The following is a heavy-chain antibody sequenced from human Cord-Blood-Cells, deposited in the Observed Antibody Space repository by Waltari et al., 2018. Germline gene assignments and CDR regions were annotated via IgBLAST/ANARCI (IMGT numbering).Heavy chain of an antibody. V-gene: IGHV4-34*01. D-gene: IGHD5-18*01. Sequence: QVQLQQWGAGLLKPSETPSLTCAVYGGSFSGYYWSWIRPPPGKGLEWIGEINHSGSTTSNPPPKSRVTISVDTSKNQFSLKLSSVTAADTAVYYCARGQLWAAPDYWGQGTLVTVSS. J-gene: IGHJ4*02. CDR2: INHSGST. CDR1: GGSFSGYY. CDR3: ARGQLWAAPDY.